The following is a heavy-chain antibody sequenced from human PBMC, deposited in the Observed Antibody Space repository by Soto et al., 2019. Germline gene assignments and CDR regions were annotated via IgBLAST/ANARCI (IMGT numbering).Heavy chain of an antibody. CDR2: IYSGGST. Sequence: HPGGSLRLSCAASGFTVSSNYMSWVRQAPGKGLEWVSVIYSGGSTYYADSVKGRFTISRDNSKNTLYLQMNSLRAEDTAVYYCASCLRWFGESDYWAQGTLVTVSS. D-gene: IGHD3-10*01. V-gene: IGHV3-66*01. CDR3: ASCLRWFGESDY. CDR1: GFTVSSNY. J-gene: IGHJ4*02.